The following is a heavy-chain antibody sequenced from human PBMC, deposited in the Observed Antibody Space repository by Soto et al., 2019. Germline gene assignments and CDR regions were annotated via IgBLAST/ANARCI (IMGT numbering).Heavy chain of an antibody. D-gene: IGHD5-18*01. CDR2: ISYDGSNK. J-gene: IGHJ4*02. CDR3: VREEYNYVYFDY. CDR1: GFIFSNHA. Sequence: PGGSLRLSCAASGFIFSNHAMHWVRQAPGKGLEWVAVISYDGSNKYYADSVKGRFTISRDNSKSTLYLQMNSLRAEDTAVYYCVREEYNYVYFDYWGQGTLDPVSS. V-gene: IGHV3-30-3*01.